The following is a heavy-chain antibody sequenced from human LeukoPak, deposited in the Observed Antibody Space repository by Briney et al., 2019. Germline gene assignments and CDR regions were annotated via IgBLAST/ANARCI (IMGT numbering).Heavy chain of an antibody. D-gene: IGHD6-13*01. CDR3: ARDHAAAGFYGMDV. CDR1: GGTFSSCA. Sequence: GASVKVSCKASGGTFSSCAISWVRQATGQGLEWMGRIIPILGIANYAQKFQGRVTITADKSTSTAYMELSSLRSEDTAVYYCARDHAAAGFYGMDVWGQGTTVTVPS. CDR2: IIPILGIA. V-gene: IGHV1-69*04. J-gene: IGHJ6*02.